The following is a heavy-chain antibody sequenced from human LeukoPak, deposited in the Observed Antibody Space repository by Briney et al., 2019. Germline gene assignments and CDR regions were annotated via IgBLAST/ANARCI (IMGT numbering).Heavy chain of an antibody. CDR2: ISGSGGST. D-gene: IGHD6-19*01. J-gene: IGHJ4*02. V-gene: IGHV3-23*01. CDR1: GFTFSSYA. Sequence: GGSLRLSCAASGFTFSSYAMSWVRQAPGKGLEWVSAISGSGGSTYYADSVKGRFTISRDNSKNTLYLQMNSLRAEDTAVYYCSRGDSYSSGWFEIFFDYWGQGALVTVSS. CDR3: SRGDSYSSGWFEIFFDY.